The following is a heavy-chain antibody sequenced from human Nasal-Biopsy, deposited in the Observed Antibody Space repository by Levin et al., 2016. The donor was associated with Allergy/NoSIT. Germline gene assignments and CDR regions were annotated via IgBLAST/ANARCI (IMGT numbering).Heavy chain of an antibody. CDR2: IYGNGST. V-gene: IGHV4-61*01. CDR3: ARVWFQQHRFYYYYYYVDV. D-gene: IGHD6-13*01. CDR1: GGPVSSGNYY. Sequence: SETLSLTCTVSGGPVSSGNYYWTWIRQSPGQGLQWIGCIYGNGSTSHNPSLTRRVSMSADTSSNQFSLRLSSVTAADTAVYYCARVWFQQHRFYYYYYYVDVWGKGTAVTVSS. J-gene: IGHJ6*03.